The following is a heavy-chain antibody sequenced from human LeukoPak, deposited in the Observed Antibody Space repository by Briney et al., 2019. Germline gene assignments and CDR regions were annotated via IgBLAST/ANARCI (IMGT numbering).Heavy chain of an antibody. CDR1: GFTFSSFG. CDR2: IRFDGSKK. D-gene: IGHD2-21*01. Sequence: GGSLRLSCAASGFTFSSFGMHWLRQAPGKGLEWVALIRFDGSKKYCADSVKGRFTISRDNSKNTLYLQMNSLRPDDTAVYFCAKDGRILNWFDPWGQGTLVTVSS. CDR3: AKDGRILNWFDP. V-gene: IGHV3-30*02. J-gene: IGHJ5*02.